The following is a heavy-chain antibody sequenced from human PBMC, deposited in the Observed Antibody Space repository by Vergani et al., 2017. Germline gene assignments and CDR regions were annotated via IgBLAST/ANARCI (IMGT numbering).Heavy chain of an antibody. CDR2: IYSGGST. Sequence: EVQLVESGGGLIQPGGSLRLSCAASGFTVSSNYMSWVRQAPGKGLEWGSVIYSGGSTSYADSVKGRFTISRDNSKNTLYLQMNSLRAEDTAVYYCARDKGYYYMDVWGKGTTVTVSS. CDR1: GFTVSSNY. J-gene: IGHJ6*03. CDR3: ARDKGYYYMDV. V-gene: IGHV3-53*01.